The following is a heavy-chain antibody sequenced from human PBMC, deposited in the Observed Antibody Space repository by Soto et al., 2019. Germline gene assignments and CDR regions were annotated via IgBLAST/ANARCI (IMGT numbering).Heavy chain of an antibody. CDR3: VGAYTWGISATGI. V-gene: IGHV1-8*01. Sequence: ASVKVSCKASGYTFTSFDINWVRQATGQGLEWMGWMNPNSGNTGYAQKFQDRVTMTRNTSISTAYMELSSLRSEDTAIYYCVGAYTWGISATGIWGRGTLVTVSS. CDR1: GYTFTSFD. D-gene: IGHD6-13*01. J-gene: IGHJ4*02. CDR2: MNPNSGNT.